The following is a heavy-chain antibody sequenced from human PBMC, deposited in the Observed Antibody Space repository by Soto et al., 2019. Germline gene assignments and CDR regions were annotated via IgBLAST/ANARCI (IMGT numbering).Heavy chain of an antibody. V-gene: IGHV4-59*08. CDR1: GGSISGYY. CDR2: IHYTGSS. J-gene: IGHJ4*02. D-gene: IGHD4-4*01. Sequence: QLQLQESGPGLVKPSETLSLTSPVSGGSISGYYWSWIRQPPGKGLEWIAFIHYTGSSNSNPSLERRVTMKIDTSKNQFSLKLSSVTAADTAVYYCARHSNEYRKSLDNWGQGTLVTVS. CDR3: ARHSNEYRKSLDN.